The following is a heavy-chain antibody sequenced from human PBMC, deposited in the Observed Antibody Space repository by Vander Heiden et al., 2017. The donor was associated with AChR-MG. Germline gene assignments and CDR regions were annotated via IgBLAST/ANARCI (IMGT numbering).Heavy chain of an antibody. CDR2: ISYDGSNK. CDR1: GFTFSNYA. V-gene: IGHV3-30-3*01. D-gene: IGHD4-4*01. CDR3: ATGDTVTTSKLYFYMGV. Sequence: QVQLVESGGGVVQPGRSLRLSCQASGFTFSNYAIHWGRHAPGKGLEWVAIISYDGSNKYYADSVKGRFTISRDNSKNTLYLQMNSLRAEDTAVYYCATGDTVTTSKLYFYMGVWGKGTTVTVSS. J-gene: IGHJ6*03.